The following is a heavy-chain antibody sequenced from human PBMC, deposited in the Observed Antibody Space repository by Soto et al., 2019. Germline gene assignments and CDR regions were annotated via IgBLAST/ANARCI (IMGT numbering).Heavy chain of an antibody. CDR3: ARETSAPGTFREDASDI. CDR1: GDTFSNYV. J-gene: IGHJ3*02. CDR2: IVPIFRTA. Sequence: QVQLVQSGAEVKKPGSSVKVACKVSGDTFSNYVINWVRQAPGQGLEWMGAIVPIFRTANYAQKFQGRVNXTSXEFTITAYMELSGLRSDDTATYYCARETSAPGTFREDASDIWGQGTLVTVSS. V-gene: IGHV1-69*05. D-gene: IGHD6-13*01.